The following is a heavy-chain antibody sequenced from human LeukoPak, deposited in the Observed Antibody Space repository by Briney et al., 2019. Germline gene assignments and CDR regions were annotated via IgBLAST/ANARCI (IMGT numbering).Heavy chain of an antibody. CDR1: GFTFSSYS. J-gene: IGHJ4*02. CDR2: ISGSSSDI. CDR3: ARRGYHDYSGFDF. Sequence: GGSLRLSCAASGFTFSSYSMNWVRQAPGKGLEWVSSISGSSSDIYYADSVKGRFSISRDNAKNSLYLQMKSLRAEDTAVYYCARRGYHDYSGFDFWGQGTLVTVSS. D-gene: IGHD1-26*01. V-gene: IGHV3-21*01.